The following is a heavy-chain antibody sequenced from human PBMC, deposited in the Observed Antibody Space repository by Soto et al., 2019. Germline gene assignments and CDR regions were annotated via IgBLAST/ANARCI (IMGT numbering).Heavy chain of an antibody. CDR3: ARYSGSYWHYLDF. CDR2: IYPGDSDT. J-gene: IGHJ4*02. CDR1: GYSFASHW. D-gene: IGHD1-26*01. Sequence: PGESLKISCKGSGYSFASHWVAWVRQMPEEGLEWIGTIYPGDSDTKYSPAFRGQVTISADTSVSTAYLQWRSLEATDSAIYYCARYSGSYWHYLDFWGQGTLVTVSS. V-gene: IGHV5-51*01.